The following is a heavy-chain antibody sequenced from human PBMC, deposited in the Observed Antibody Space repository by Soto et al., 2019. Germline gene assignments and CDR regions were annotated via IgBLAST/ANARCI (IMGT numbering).Heavy chain of an antibody. CDR2: ISAYNGNT. CDR1: GYTFTSYG. Sequence: QVQLVQSGAEVKKPGASVKVSCKASGYTFTSYGISWVRQAPGQGLEWMGWISAYNGNTNYAQKLQGRVTMTTDTSTSTAYMELRSLRSDDTAVYYCARDRGYYDSSGYSWGDNFDYWGQGTLVPVSS. CDR3: ARDRGYYDSSGYSWGDNFDY. V-gene: IGHV1-18*04. D-gene: IGHD3-22*01. J-gene: IGHJ4*02.